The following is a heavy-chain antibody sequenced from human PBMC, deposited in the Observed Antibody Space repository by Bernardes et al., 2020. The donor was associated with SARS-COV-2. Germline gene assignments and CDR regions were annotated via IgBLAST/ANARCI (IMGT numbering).Heavy chain of an antibody. CDR2: INPDGSVI. J-gene: IGHJ4*02. D-gene: IGHD3-3*01. CDR3: IMGILEWGDY. CDR1: GFTFRRSW. Sequence: GGSLLLSCVTSGFTFRRSWMSWVRQDPGPGLEWVANINPDGSVIYYMDFVEGRFAISRDNAKNSLSLQMNSLRDEDTTTYYCIMGILEWGDYWGQGTLVTCSA. V-gene: IGHV3-7*05.